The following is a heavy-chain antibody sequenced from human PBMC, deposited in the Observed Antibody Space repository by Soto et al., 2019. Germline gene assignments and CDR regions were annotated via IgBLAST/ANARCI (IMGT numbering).Heavy chain of an antibody. V-gene: IGHV1-69*01. CDR3: ARDVSSDTTGFRGYDL. D-gene: IGHD3-10*01. CDR1: GGTVSSYA. Sequence: QLHLVQFGAEVKKAGSSVKVSCKASGGTVSSYAITWVRQAPGKGLEWMGVFIPIFVSAHYAPKFQGRITIIADESTSKAYMELSDLTSEDTAICYCARDVSSDTTGFRGYDLWGQGTQFTVSS. CDR2: FIPIFVSA. J-gene: IGHJ4*02.